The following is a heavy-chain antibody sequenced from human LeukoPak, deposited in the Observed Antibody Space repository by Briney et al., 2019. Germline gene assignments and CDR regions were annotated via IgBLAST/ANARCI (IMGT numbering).Heavy chain of an antibody. Sequence: SETLSLTCTVSAGSISSSSYYWGWIRQPPGKGLEWIGSIYYSGSTYYNPSLKSRVTISVDTSKNQFSLKLSSVTAADTAVYYCASFGTTNDYYYYYMDVWGKGTTVTVSS. CDR2: IYYSGST. V-gene: IGHV4-39*01. CDR1: AGSISSSSYY. J-gene: IGHJ6*03. D-gene: IGHD3/OR15-3a*01. CDR3: ASFGTTNDYYYYYMDV.